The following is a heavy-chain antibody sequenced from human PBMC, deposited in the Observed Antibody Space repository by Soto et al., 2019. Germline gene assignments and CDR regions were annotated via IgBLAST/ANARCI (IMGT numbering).Heavy chain of an antibody. CDR1: AFTLSSYW. Sequence: EVQLVESGGGLVQPGGSLRLSCEASAFTLSSYWMSWVRQAPGKGLEWVANIKPDGSEKYYVDSVKGRFTISRDNTKNSLYLQMSAVSPEDTAIYYCARDYELGFDIWCQGTLVTVSS. CDR2: IKPDGSEK. J-gene: IGHJ3*02. CDR3: ARDYELGFDI. D-gene: IGHD3-22*01. V-gene: IGHV3-7*01.